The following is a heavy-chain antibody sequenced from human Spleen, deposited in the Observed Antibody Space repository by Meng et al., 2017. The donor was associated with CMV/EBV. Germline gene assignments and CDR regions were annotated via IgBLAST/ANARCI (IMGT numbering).Heavy chain of an antibody. CDR1: GGSFSGYY. D-gene: IGHD4-11*01. Sequence: LPCAVDGGSFSGYYWSWIRQPPGKGLEWIGEINHSGRTNYNPSLKSRVTISVDTSKNQFSLKLSSVTAADTAVYYCARDSNWNWFDPWGQGTLVTVSS. CDR2: INHSGRT. J-gene: IGHJ5*02. CDR3: ARDSNWNWFDP. V-gene: IGHV4-34*01.